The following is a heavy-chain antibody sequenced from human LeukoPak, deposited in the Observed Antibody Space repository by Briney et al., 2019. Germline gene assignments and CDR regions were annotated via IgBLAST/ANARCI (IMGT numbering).Heavy chain of an antibody. CDR2: ISSSGDYI. V-gene: IGHV3-21*01. J-gene: IGHJ6*04. CDR1: GFTFSRYS. Sequence: GGSLRLSCVASGFTFSRYSLNWVRQAPGKGLEWVSSISSSGDYIYYADSLKGRFTISKDNAKNSLYLQMNSLRAEDTAVYYCAELGITMIGGVWGKGTTVTISS. CDR3: AELGITMIGGV. D-gene: IGHD3-10*02.